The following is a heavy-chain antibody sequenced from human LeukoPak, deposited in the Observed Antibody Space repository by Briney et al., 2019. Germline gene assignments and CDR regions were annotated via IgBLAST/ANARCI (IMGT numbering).Heavy chain of an antibody. D-gene: IGHD2-21*01. Sequence: SETLSLTCAVYGGSFSGYYWSWIRQPPGKGLEWIGEINHSGSTNYNPSLKSRVTISVDTSKNQFSLKLSSVTAADTAVYYCARGLGGHPPHIGGGNWFDPWGQGTLVTVSS. CDR3: ARGLGGHPPHIGGGNWFDP. CDR2: INHSGST. V-gene: IGHV4-34*01. J-gene: IGHJ5*02. CDR1: GGSFSGYY.